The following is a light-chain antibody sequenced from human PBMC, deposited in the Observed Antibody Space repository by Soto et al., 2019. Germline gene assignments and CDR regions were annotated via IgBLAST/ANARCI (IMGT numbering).Light chain of an antibody. CDR3: KQYGHXPLT. CDR2: GSS. J-gene: IGKJ4*01. Sequence: EIVLTQSPGTLSLSPGDRATLSCRAIQNIRDNYVSWYQQRPGQAPMLLIFGSSNTANDIPDRFTASGSGTDFTLTISRLEPEDFATYFFKQYGHXPLTFGGGTKV. V-gene: IGKV3-20*01. CDR1: QNIRDNY.